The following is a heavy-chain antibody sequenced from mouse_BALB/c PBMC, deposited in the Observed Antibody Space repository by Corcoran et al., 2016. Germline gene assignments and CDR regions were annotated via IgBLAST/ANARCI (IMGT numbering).Heavy chain of an antibody. CDR3: AGRDYGNYLAWFAY. D-gene: IGHD2-1*01. CDR1: GFNIKDTY. V-gene: IGHV14-3*02. Sequence: EVQLQQSGAELVKPGASVKLSCTASGFNIKDTYMHWVKQRPEQGLEWIGRIDPANGNTKYDSKFQGKATITADTSSNTAYLQLSSLTSEDTAVYYCAGRDYGNYLAWFAYWGQGTLVTVSA. CDR2: IDPANGNT. J-gene: IGHJ3*01.